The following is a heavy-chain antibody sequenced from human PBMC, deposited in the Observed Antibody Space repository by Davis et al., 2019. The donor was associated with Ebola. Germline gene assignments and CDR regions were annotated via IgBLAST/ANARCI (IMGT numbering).Heavy chain of an antibody. J-gene: IGHJ6*02. D-gene: IGHD3-3*01. CDR1: GFTFSSYW. V-gene: IGHV3-7*03. CDR3: ARERGNYDFWSGYYYYYYYGMDV. CDR2: IKQDGSEK. Sequence: PGGSLRLSCAASGFTFSSYWMSWVRQAPGKGLEWVANIKQDGSEKYYVDSVKGRFTISRDNAKNSLYLQMNSLRAEDTAVYYCARERGNYDFWSGYYYYYYYGMDVWGQGTTVTVSS.